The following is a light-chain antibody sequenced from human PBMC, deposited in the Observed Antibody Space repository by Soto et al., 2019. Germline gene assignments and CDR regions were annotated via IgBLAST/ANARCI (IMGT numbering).Light chain of an antibody. Sequence: QSALTQPPSASGSPGHSVTISCTGTSSDVGGYNYVSWYQQYPGRAPKRMIYEFTKRPSGVPDRFSGSKSGNTASLTVSGLQVEYEADYYCSSYAASNDFYFVFGGGTKLNVL. CDR1: SSDVGGYNY. V-gene: IGLV2-8*01. J-gene: IGLJ3*02. CDR3: SSYAASNDFYFV. CDR2: EFT.